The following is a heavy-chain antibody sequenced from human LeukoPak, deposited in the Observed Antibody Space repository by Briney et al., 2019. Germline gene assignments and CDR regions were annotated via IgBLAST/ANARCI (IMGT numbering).Heavy chain of an antibody. J-gene: IGHJ4*02. CDR3: ARDHPGPIEYYGFDY. CDR1: SYTFTTYN. D-gene: IGHD3-10*01. CDR2: ISAYNGNT. V-gene: IGHV1-18*01. Sequence: ASVKVSCKASSYTFTTYNISWVRQAPGQGLEWMGWISAYNGNTNYAQKLQGRVTMTTDTSTSTAYMELRSLRSDDTAVYYCARDHPGPIEYYGFDYWGQGTLVTVSS.